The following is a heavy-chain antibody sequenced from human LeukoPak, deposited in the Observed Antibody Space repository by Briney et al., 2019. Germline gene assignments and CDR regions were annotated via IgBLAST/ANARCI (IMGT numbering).Heavy chain of an antibody. D-gene: IGHD3-10*01. Sequence: SETLSLTCTVSGGSISSSSYYWGWIRQPPGKGLEWIGSIYYSGSTYYNPSLKSRVTISVGTSKNQFSLKLSSVTAADTAVYYCARHVDYYGSGRHLYYFDYWGQGTLVTVSS. J-gene: IGHJ4*02. V-gene: IGHV4-39*01. CDR3: ARHVDYYGSGRHLYYFDY. CDR1: GGSISSSSYY. CDR2: IYYSGST.